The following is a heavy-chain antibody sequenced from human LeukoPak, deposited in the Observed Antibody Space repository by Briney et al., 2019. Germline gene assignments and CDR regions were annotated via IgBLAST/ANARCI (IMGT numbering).Heavy chain of an antibody. CDR2: IYYDGST. V-gene: IGHV4-39*07. CDR1: GGSISSSSYY. J-gene: IGHJ5*02. Sequence: SETLSLTCTVSGGSISSSSYYWGWIRQPPGKALEWIASIYYDGSTYYNPSLKSRVTISVDTSKNQFSLKLSSVTAADTAVYYCARDYYDSSGYYPNWFDPWGQGTLVTVSS. D-gene: IGHD3-22*01. CDR3: ARDYYDSSGYYPNWFDP.